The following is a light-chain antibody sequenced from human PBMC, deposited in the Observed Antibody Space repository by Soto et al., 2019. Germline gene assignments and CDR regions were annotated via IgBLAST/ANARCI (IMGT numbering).Light chain of an antibody. Sequence: EIVLTQSPATLSLSPGERATRSCRASQSFSNNLAWYQQKPGQAPRLLIYDSSTRATGIPPRFSGSGSGTDFTLTISSLEPGDFAVYYCQQRGDLPRTFGQGTKVEIK. CDR3: QQRGDLPRT. CDR2: DSS. J-gene: IGKJ1*01. V-gene: IGKV3-11*01. CDR1: QSFSNN.